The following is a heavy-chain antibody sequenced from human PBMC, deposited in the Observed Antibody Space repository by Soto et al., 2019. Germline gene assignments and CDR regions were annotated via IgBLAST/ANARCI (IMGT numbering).Heavy chain of an antibody. Sequence: QVQLVQSGAEVKKPGASVKVSCKASGYTFTGYYMHWVRQAPGQGLEWMGWINPNSGGTNYAQKFQGWVTMTRDTSISTAYMELSRLRSDDTAVYYCARDLGYSSSWQTCMDVWGQGTTVTVSS. CDR1: GYTFTGYY. V-gene: IGHV1-2*04. CDR2: INPNSGGT. CDR3: ARDLGYSSSWQTCMDV. D-gene: IGHD6-13*01. J-gene: IGHJ6*02.